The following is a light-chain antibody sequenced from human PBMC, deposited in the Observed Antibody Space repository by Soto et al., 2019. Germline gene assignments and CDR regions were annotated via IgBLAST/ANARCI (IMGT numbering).Light chain of an antibody. CDR1: SSDVGGYNY. Sequence: QSALTQPASVSGSPGQSITISCTGTSSDVGGYNYVSWYQQHPGKAPQLMIYDVSNRPSGVSNRFSGSKSGNTASLTISVLQAEDEADYYCSSYTSSSTLVFGGGTQLTVL. CDR3: SSYTSSSTLV. J-gene: IGLJ2*01. V-gene: IGLV2-14*01. CDR2: DVS.